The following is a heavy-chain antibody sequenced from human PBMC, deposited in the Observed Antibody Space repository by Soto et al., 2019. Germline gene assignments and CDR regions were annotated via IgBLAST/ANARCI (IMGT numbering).Heavy chain of an antibody. D-gene: IGHD1-26*01. CDR3: ARGEQYSGRIFDY. V-gene: IGHV6-1*01. CDR1: GDIVSSNSAA. Sequence: PSQTLSLTCGISGDIVSSNSAAWNWLRQSPSRGLEWLGRTYYRSKWYNDYAVSVESRITINPDTSKNHFSLQLNFVTPEDTAVYFCARGEQYSGRIFDYRGQGTLVTVSS. J-gene: IGHJ4*02. CDR2: TYYRSKWYN.